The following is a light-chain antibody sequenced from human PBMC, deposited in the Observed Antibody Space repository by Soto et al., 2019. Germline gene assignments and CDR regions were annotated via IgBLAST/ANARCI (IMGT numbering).Light chain of an antibody. CDR3: SSYTSSHTVV. J-gene: IGLJ2*01. V-gene: IGLV2-14*01. Sequence: QSALTQPASVSGSPGQSITLSCTGTSSDVGGYNYVSWFQQHPGKAPKLLIYDVSHRPSGVSNRFSGSKSGNTASLTISGLQAEDEADYYCSSYTSSHTVVFGGGTKVTVL. CDR1: SSDVGGYNY. CDR2: DVS.